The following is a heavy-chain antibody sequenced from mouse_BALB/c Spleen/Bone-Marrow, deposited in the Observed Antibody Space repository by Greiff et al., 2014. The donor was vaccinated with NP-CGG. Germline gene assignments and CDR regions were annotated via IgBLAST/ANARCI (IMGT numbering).Heavy chain of an antibody. J-gene: IGHJ3*01. Sequence: DVQLQESGPELVKPGASVKISCKASGYTFTDYYMHWVKQSHGKSLEWIGYIYPYNGGTVYNQKFKSKATLTVDSSSSTAYMELRSLTPEDSAVYYCARGGGYDGYYGLAYWGQGTLVTVSA. V-gene: IGHV1S29*02. CDR2: IYPYNGGT. D-gene: IGHD2-3*01. CDR1: GYTFTDYY. CDR3: ARGGGYDGYYGLAY.